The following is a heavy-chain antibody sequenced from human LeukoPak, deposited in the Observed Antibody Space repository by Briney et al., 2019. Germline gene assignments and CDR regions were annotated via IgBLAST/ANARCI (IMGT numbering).Heavy chain of an antibody. Sequence: GGSLRLSCAASGFTFDDYGMSWVRQAPGKGLEWVSSINWNGDSTGYADSVKGRFTISRDNAKNSLYLQMNSLRAEDTAFYYCARDQDDFWNGRDGPADYWGQGTLVTVFS. CDR1: GFTFDDYG. J-gene: IGHJ4*02. CDR3: ARDQDDFWNGRDGPADY. D-gene: IGHD3-3*01. V-gene: IGHV3-20*04. CDR2: INWNGDST.